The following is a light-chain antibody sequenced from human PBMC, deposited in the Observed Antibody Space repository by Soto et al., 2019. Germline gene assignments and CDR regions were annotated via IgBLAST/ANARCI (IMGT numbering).Light chain of an antibody. Sequence: EVVLTQSPATLSLSPGERATLSCRASQSVNSYLAWYQQKPGQAPRLLIYEASNRATGIPARFSGSGSGTDFTLTISSLEPEDFAVYYCQLRSSWPLTFGGGTKVEIK. J-gene: IGKJ4*02. CDR1: QSVNSY. V-gene: IGKV3-11*01. CDR3: QLRSSWPLT. CDR2: EAS.